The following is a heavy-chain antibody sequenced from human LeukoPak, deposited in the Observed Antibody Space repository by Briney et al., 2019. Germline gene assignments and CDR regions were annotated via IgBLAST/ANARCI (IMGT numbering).Heavy chain of an antibody. Sequence: SETLSLTCTVSGGSISGYFWSWIRQPPGKGPERIGYIYSTGTTNYSPSLSSRVTIDTSKNQLSPNLRFVTATDTAVYHCARHNPPPTGFCSGTSCFMSGSQYFYMDVWGKGTSVTVS. D-gene: IGHD2-2*01. J-gene: IGHJ6*03. CDR2: IYSTGTT. CDR1: GGSISGYF. V-gene: IGHV4-4*09. CDR3: ARHNPPPTGFCSGTSCFMSGSQYFYMDV.